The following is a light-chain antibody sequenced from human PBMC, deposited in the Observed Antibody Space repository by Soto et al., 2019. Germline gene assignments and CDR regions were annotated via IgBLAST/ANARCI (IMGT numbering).Light chain of an antibody. CDR3: QQRSNWPPA. CDR1: QSVNSY. Sequence: EIVLTQSPATLSLSPGERAKLSCRANQSVNSYLAWYQQKPGQGPRLLIYDASNRATGIPARFSGSGSGTDFTLTISSLEPEDLAVYYCQQRSNWPPAFGGGTKVEIK. V-gene: IGKV3-11*01. J-gene: IGKJ4*01. CDR2: DAS.